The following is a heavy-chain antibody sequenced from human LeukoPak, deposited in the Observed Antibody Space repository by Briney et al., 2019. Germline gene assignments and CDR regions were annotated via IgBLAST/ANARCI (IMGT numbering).Heavy chain of an antibody. Sequence: PSQTLSLTCTVSGGSISSGDYYWSWIRQPPGKGLEWSGYIYYSGSTYYNPSLKSRVTISVDTSKNQFSLKLSSVTAADSAVYYCARVGSSGYYSLSMYNWFDPWGQGTLVTVSS. V-gene: IGHV4-30-4*01. J-gene: IGHJ5*02. CDR1: GGSISSGDYY. CDR3: ARVGSSGYYSLSMYNWFDP. D-gene: IGHD3-22*01. CDR2: IYYSGST.